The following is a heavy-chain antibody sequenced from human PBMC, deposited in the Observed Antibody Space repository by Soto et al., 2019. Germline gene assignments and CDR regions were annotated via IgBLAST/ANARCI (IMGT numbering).Heavy chain of an antibody. CDR3: AKDWGSSGWFNWFSH. V-gene: IGHV3-30*18. Sequence: QVQLVESGGGVVQPGESLKVACAASGVTVATTGMHWVRQAPGKGLEWVAMISHSGTSKVYIDSVQGRFTISRDNAKNNLYLQMSSLRPEDTAIYYCAKDWGSSGWFNWFSHWGQGVLVTVSS. J-gene: IGHJ5*02. D-gene: IGHD6-19*01. CDR2: ISHSGTSK. CDR1: GVTVATTG.